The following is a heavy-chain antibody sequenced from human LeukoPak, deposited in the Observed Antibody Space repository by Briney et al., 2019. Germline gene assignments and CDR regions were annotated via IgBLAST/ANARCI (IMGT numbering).Heavy chain of an antibody. D-gene: IGHD1-26*01. CDR3: ARGEWEVPTTS. Sequence: ASVKVSCKASGYTFTGHYMHWVRQAPGQGLEWMGWINPKSGGTRYAQKFQGRVTMTRDTSVTTAYMQMSSLRSDDTAVYYCARGEWEVPTTSWGQGTLVTVSS. J-gene: IGHJ5*02. CDR2: INPKSGGT. V-gene: IGHV1-2*02. CDR1: GYTFTGHY.